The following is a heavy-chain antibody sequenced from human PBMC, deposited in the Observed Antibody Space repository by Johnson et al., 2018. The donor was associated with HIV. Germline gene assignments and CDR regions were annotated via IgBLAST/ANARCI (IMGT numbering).Heavy chain of an antibody. V-gene: IGHV3-30*14. D-gene: IGHD3-3*01. Sequence: QVQLVESGGGVVQPGRSLRLSCAASGFTFRNYAIHWVRQAPGQGLEWVAVMSSDGSTEYYADSVKGRFTISRDNSKNTLYLQMNSLRAEDTAVYYCARGSITIFGGLDAFDIWGQGTMVTVSS. CDR2: MSSDGSTE. J-gene: IGHJ3*02. CDR1: GFTFRNYA. CDR3: ARGSITIFGGLDAFDI.